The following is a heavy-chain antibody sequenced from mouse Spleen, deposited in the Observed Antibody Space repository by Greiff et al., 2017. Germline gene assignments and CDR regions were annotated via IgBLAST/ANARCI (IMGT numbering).Heavy chain of an antibody. Sequence: QVQLQQPGAELVKPGASVKLSCKASGYTFTSYWMQWVKQRPGQGLEWIGEIDPSDSYTNYNQKFKGKATLTVDTSSSTAYMQLSSLTSEDSAVYYCARGGFDWYFDVWGAGTTVTVSS. CDR3: ARGGFDWYFDV. V-gene: IGHV1-50*01. CDR1: GYTFTSYW. CDR2: IDPSDSYT. J-gene: IGHJ1*01.